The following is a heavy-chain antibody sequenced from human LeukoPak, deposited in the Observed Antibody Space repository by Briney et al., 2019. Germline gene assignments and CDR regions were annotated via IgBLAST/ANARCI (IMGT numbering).Heavy chain of an antibody. D-gene: IGHD2-15*01. J-gene: IGHJ4*02. CDR1: GGSISSYY. CDR2: IYTRGST. Sequence: SETLSLTCTVSGGSISSYYWSWIRQPAGKGLEWIGRIYTRGSTDYNPSLKGRVTISVDTSKNHFSLKLSSVTAADTAVYYCARAGWPLYYFDYWGQGTLVTVSS. V-gene: IGHV4-4*07. CDR3: ARAGWPLYYFDY.